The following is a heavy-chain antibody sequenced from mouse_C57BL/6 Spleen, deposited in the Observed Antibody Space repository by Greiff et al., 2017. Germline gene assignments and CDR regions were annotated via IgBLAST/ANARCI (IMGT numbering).Heavy chain of an antibody. Sequence: EVKLMESGGGLVKPGGSLKLSCAASGFTFSDYGMYWVRQAPEKGLEWVAYISSGSNTIYYADTVKGRFTISRDNAKNTLFLQMTSLRSEDTAMYYCANRFAYWGQGTLVTVSA. CDR3: ANRFAY. CDR1: GFTFSDYG. J-gene: IGHJ3*01. V-gene: IGHV5-17*01. CDR2: ISSGSNTI.